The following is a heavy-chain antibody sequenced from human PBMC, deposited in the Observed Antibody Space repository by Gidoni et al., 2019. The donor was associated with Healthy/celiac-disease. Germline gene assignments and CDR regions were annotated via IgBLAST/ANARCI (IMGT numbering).Heavy chain of an antibody. CDR3: ARHRFFSYGGTYWYFDL. CDR1: GDSFTSYW. D-gene: IGHD4-17*01. Sequence: EVQLVQSGAEVKTHGESLKISCTGSGDSFTSYWIGWVRQMPGKGLEWMGIIYPGDSDTRYSPSFQGQGTISADKSISTAYLQWSSLKASDTAMYYCARHRFFSYGGTYWYFDLWGRGTLVTVSS. V-gene: IGHV5-51*01. J-gene: IGHJ2*01. CDR2: IYPGDSDT.